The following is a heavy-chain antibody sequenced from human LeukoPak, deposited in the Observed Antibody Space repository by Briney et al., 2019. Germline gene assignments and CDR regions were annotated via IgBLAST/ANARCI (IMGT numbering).Heavy chain of an antibody. D-gene: IGHD3-22*01. J-gene: IGHJ4*02. CDR1: GFTFSSYA. V-gene: IGHV3-23*01. Sequence: GGSLRLSCAASGFTFSSYAMSWVRQAPGKGLECVSSISHDGYSTYYADSVKGRFTISRDNSKNTLYLQMNSLRAEDTAVYYCATTYYYDSSGYYPPRYWGQGTLVTVSS. CDR3: ATTYYYDSSGYYPPRY. CDR2: ISHDGYST.